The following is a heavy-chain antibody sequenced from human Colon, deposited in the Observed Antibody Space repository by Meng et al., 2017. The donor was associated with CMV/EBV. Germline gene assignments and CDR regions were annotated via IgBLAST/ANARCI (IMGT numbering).Heavy chain of an antibody. CDR2: FYTSGIT. CDR3: ARDSMLRT. Sequence: SETLSLTCTVSGGSISTDYWSWIRQSPGKGLEWIGYFYTSGITNYNPSLKNRVTISVDMSKSQFSLRLNSVTAADTAVYYCARDSMLRTRGQGTLVTVSS. D-gene: IGHD1-14*01. CDR1: GGSISTDY. J-gene: IGHJ4*02. V-gene: IGHV4-59*01.